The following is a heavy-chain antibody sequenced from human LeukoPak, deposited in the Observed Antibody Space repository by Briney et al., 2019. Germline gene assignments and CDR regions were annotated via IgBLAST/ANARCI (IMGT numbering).Heavy chain of an antibody. D-gene: IGHD2/OR15-2a*01. CDR1: GDTFTNFV. Sequence: ASVKVSCKASGDTFTNFVITWVRQAPGQGLEWMGWISAYNGDTNYAQKFRGRVTMTTDTSTSTAYMELRSLRSDDSAVYYCARDETFADRPFDYWGQGTLVTVSS. CDR2: ISAYNGDT. J-gene: IGHJ4*02. CDR3: ARDETFADRPFDY. V-gene: IGHV1-18*01.